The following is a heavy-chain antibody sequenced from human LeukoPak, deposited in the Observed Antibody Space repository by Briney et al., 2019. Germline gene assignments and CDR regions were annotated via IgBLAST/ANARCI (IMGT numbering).Heavy chain of an antibody. CDR2: INPNSGGT. V-gene: IGHV1-2*02. J-gene: IGHJ2*01. Sequence: ASVKVSCKASGYTFTGYYMHWVRQAPGQGLEWMGWINPNSGGTNYAQKFQGRVTMTRDTSISTAYMELSRLRSDDTAVYYCARDQDDYGGNSGWYFDLWGRGTLVTVSS. CDR1: GYTFTGYY. CDR3: ARDQDDYGGNSGWYFDL. D-gene: IGHD4-23*01.